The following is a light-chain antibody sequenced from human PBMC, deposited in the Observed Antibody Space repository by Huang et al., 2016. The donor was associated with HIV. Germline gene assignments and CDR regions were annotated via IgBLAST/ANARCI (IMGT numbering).Light chain of an antibody. J-gene: IGKJ1*01. CDR1: QSIGSA. Sequence: QSVTPKEKVTITCRASQSIGSALHWYQQKPDQSPKLIIKYASQSIPGVPSRFSGSESGTDFTLTIDSLEAEDAATYYCHQGSSLPLTFGRGTKVEIK. CDR3: HQGSSLPLT. CDR2: YAS. V-gene: IGKV6-21*02.